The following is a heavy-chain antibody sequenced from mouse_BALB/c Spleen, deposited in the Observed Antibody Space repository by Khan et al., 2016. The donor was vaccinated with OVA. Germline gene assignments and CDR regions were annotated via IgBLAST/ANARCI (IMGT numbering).Heavy chain of an antibody. D-gene: IGHD2-4*01. V-gene: IGHV1S56*01. CDR3: ARDDYFVGDTMDY. J-gene: IGHJ4*01. CDR1: GYTFTTYY. Sequence: QIQLVQSGPELVKPGASVRISCKASGYTFTTYYIHWVRQRPGQGLEWIGWIYPGNVNTKYNERFKGKATLTADKSSSTAYIHLSSLTSEDSAVYFDARDDYFVGDTMDYWGQGTSVTVSS. CDR2: IYPGNVNT.